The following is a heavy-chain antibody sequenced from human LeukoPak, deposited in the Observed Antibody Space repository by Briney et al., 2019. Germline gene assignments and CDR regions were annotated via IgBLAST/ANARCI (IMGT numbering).Heavy chain of an antibody. CDR2: INHSGST. J-gene: IGHJ4*02. D-gene: IGHD3-22*01. CDR3: ARVVYYVSSGYQSEYIEEEYYFDY. V-gene: IGHV4-34*01. CDR1: GGSFSGYY. Sequence: SETLSLTCAVYGGSFSGYYWSWIRQPPGKGLEWIGEINHSGSTNYNPSLKSRVTISVDTSKNQFSLKLSSVTAADTAVYYCARVVYYVSSGYQSEYIEEEYYFDYWGQGTLVTVSS.